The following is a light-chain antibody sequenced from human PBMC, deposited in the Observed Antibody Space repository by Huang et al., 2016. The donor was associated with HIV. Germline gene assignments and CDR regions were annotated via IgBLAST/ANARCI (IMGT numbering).Light chain of an antibody. V-gene: IGKV1-5*01. CDR2: DAS. CDR1: QSISSW. J-gene: IGKJ1*01. CDR3: QQYNSYPWT. Sequence: DIQMTQSPSTLSASVGDRVTITCRASQSISSWLAWYQQKPGEAPKPLMYDASSLESGVPSRCSGSGSGTQFTLTISSLQPDNFATYYCQQYNSYPWTFGQGTKVEIK.